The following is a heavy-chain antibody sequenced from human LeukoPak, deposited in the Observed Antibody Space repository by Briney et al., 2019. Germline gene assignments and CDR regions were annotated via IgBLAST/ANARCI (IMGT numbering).Heavy chain of an antibody. CDR2: ISGSGASA. J-gene: IGHJ3*02. CDR3: AKDKSGGWELLRDHDAFDI. Sequence: RPGGSLRLSCAASGFTFSNYAMSWVRQAPGKGLEWVSSISGSGASAYYADSVKGRFTISRDNSKNTLYLQMNSLRAEDTALYYCAKDKSGGWELLRDHDAFDIWGQGTMVTVSS. V-gene: IGHV3-23*01. CDR1: GFTFSNYA. D-gene: IGHD1-26*01.